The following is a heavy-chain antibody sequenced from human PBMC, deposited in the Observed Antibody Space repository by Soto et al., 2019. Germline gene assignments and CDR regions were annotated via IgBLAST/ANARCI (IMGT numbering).Heavy chain of an antibody. CDR1: GGSPNNYY. Sequence: PSETLSLTCTVAGGSPNNYYWSWIRQPPGKGLEWIGYISYSGSTNYNPSLRSLVSISVDRSKNQFSLRLGSVTAVDTAVYHCARTFWSGLRLDYYYMDVWGKGTTVTVSS. J-gene: IGHJ6*03. CDR3: ARTFWSGLRLDYYYMDV. V-gene: IGHV4-59*08. CDR2: ISYSGST. D-gene: IGHD3-3*01.